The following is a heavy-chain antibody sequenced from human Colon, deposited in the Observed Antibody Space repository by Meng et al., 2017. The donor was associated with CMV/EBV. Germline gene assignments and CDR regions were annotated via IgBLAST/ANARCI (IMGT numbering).Heavy chain of an antibody. Sequence: GESLKISCAASGFKSSGYVMHWVRQTPGKGLEWVAHISSDGNTKYYAASVEGRFTVSRDKSKNTVDLQINSLRAEDTAVYYCATLSRAAGFGYWGQGTLVTVSS. J-gene: IGHJ4*02. V-gene: IGHV3-30-3*01. CDR1: GFKSSGYV. D-gene: IGHD3-3*01. CDR2: ISSDGNTK. CDR3: ATLSRAAGFGY.